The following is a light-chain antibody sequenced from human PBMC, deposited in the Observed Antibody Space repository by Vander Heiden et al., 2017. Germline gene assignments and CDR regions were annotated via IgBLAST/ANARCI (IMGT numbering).Light chain of an antibody. V-gene: IGKV1-5*03. CDR3: QHYNSFPYT. CDR2: KAS. Sequence: IQLTPSPSTLSAPAGDRVTITCRSSQDISIWLAGYKQKPGQAPNLRIHKASNLESGVQSRFSGSGAGTEFTLTISSLQPDDCATYYCQHYNSFPYTFGQGTKLEIK. CDR1: QDISIW. J-gene: IGKJ2*01.